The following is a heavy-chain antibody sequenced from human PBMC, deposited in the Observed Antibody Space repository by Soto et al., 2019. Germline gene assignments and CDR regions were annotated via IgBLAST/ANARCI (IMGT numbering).Heavy chain of an antibody. V-gene: IGHV3-30*18. D-gene: IGHD3-10*01. J-gene: IGHJ4*02. Sequence: QVQLVESGGGVVQPGRSLRLSCAASGFTFSSYGMHWVRQAPGKGLEWVAVISYDGSNKYYADSVKGRFTISRDNSKNTLYLEMNSLRAGDQAVYYCAKDGGVWGQGTLVTVSS. CDR1: GFTFSSYG. CDR3: AKDGGV. CDR2: ISYDGSNK.